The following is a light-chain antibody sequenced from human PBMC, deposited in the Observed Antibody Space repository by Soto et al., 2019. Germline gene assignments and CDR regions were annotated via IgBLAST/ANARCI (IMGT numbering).Light chain of an antibody. CDR3: QQYKNYLT. Sequence: QLTQSPSTLSASVGDRVTFTCRASQSVSIWLAWYQQKPGKAPKLLISGASTLESGVPSRFSGSGSGTEFTLTISSLQPDDFATYYCQQYKNYLTFGQGTKV. J-gene: IGKJ1*01. CDR2: GAS. CDR1: QSVSIW. V-gene: IGKV1-5*01.